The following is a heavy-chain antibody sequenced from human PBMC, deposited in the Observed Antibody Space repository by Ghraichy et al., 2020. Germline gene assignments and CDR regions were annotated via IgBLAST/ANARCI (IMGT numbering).Heavy chain of an antibody. CDR1: NYTFTSYG. Sequence: ASVKVSCKASNYTFTSYGISWVRQAPGQGLEWMGWISAYNGNTNYAQKLQGRVTMTTDTSTSTAYMELRSLRSDDTAVYYCAKDQSGYTSGWNPFDIWGQGTMVTVSS. V-gene: IGHV1-18*04. CDR2: ISAYNGNT. D-gene: IGHD6-19*01. J-gene: IGHJ3*02. CDR3: AKDQSGYTSGWNPFDI.